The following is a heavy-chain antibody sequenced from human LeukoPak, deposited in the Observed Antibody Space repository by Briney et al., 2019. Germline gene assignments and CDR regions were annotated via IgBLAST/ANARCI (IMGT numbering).Heavy chain of an antibody. J-gene: IGHJ4*02. CDR2: VSTSGGST. CDR3: LGYCSGGRCYSGGH. D-gene: IGHD2-15*01. V-gene: IGHV3-23*01. CDR1: GFTFSSYA. Sequence: GGSLRLSCAASGFTFSSYAMSWVRQAPGKGLEWVSTVSTSGGSTYYADSVKGRFTISRDNSKNTQYLQMSSLRAEDTAIYCCLGYCSGGRCYSGGHWGQGTLVTVSS.